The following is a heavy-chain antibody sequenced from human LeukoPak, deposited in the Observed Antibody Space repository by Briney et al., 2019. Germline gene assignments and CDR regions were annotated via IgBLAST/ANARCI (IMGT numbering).Heavy chain of an antibody. Sequence: ASVKVSCKASGGTFISYAISWVRQAPGQGLEWMGGIIPIFGTANYAQKFQGRVTIIADKSTSTAYMELSSLRSEDTAVYYCARDHRTPDFPYYYGMDVWGKGTTVTVSS. V-gene: IGHV1-69*06. CDR1: GGTFISYA. CDR3: ARDHRTPDFPYYYGMDV. J-gene: IGHJ6*04. CDR2: IIPIFGTA.